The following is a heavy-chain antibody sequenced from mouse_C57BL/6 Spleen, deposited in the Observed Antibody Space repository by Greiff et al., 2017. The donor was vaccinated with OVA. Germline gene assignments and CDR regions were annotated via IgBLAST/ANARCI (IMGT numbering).Heavy chain of an antibody. CDR1: GFTFSDYY. CDR2: INYDGSST. J-gene: IGHJ2*01. Sequence: DVQLVESEGGLVQPGSSLKLSCTASGFTFSDYYMAWVRQVPEKGLEWVANINYDGSSTYYLDSLKSRFIISRDNAKNILYLQMSSLKSEDTATYYCARVPSLGSSRYYFDYWGQGTTLTVSS. CDR3: ARVPSLGSSRYYFDY. D-gene: IGHD1-1*01. V-gene: IGHV5-16*01.